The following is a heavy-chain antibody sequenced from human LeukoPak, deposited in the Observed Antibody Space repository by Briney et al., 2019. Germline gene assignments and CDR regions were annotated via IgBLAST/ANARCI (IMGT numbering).Heavy chain of an antibody. J-gene: IGHJ6*03. CDR2: IYYSGST. CDR3: ARVGGDYGDYYIYMDV. V-gene: IGHV4-31*03. D-gene: IGHD4-17*01. CDR1: GGSISNGGYY. Sequence: PSETLSLTCTVSGGSISNGGYYWSWIRQHPGKGLEWIGYIYYSGSTYYNPSLNSRVPISVDTSENQFSLKLSSVTAADPAVYSCARVGGDYGDYYIYMDVSGKGTTVTAPS.